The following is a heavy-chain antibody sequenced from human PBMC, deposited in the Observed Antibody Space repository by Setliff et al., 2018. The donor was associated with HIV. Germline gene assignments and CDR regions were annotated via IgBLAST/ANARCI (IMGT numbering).Heavy chain of an antibody. CDR3: TRPQYIYENGGSDY. D-gene: IGHD3-22*01. V-gene: IGHV3-73*01. CDR1: GFVASDHQ. Sequence: GGSLRLSCAAFGFVASDHQIDWVRQASGKGLEWLGRIKDRTDNYATAYAASVKGRFTIFRDDSANTAYLQINSLEIEDTAVYYCTRPQYIYENGGSDYWGQGTLVTVSS. J-gene: IGHJ4*02. CDR2: IKDRTDNYAT.